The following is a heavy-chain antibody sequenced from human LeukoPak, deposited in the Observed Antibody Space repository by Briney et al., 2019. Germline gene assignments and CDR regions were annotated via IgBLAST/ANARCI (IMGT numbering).Heavy chain of an antibody. J-gene: IGHJ6*04. V-gene: IGHV3-48*03. D-gene: IGHD3-10*02. CDR3: AELGITMIGGV. Sequence: TGGSLRLSCAASGFTFSSYEMNWVRQAPGKGLEWVSYISSSGSTIYYADSVKGRFTVSRDNAKNSLYLQMNNLRAEDTAVYYCAELGITMIGGVWGKGTTVTISS. CDR2: ISSSGSTI. CDR1: GFTFSSYE.